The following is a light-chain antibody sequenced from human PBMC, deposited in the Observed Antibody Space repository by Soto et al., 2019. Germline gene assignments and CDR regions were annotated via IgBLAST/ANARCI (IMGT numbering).Light chain of an antibody. J-gene: IGKJ5*01. V-gene: IGKV3-11*01. CDR1: PSVTNY. CDR3: QQRNIWPPVT. CDR2: GAF. Sequence: IVLTQSTATLSLSPGERATLSCRASPSVTNYLAWYQQKPGQPPRLLIYGAFNRAAGIPARFSGSGSGTDFTLTISSLEPEDSAVYYCQQRNIWPPVTFAQGTRLAIK.